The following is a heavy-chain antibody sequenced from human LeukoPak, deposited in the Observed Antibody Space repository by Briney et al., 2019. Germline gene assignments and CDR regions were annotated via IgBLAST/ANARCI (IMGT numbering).Heavy chain of an antibody. CDR3: ASTNYYDSSGFSNWFDP. Sequence: PGESLRLSCAASGFTFSNYEMNWVRQAPGKGLEWVSYISSSGSIYYADSVKGRFTISRDNAKNSLYLQMNSLRAEDTAIYYCASTNYYDSSGFSNWFDPWGQGTLVTVSS. D-gene: IGHD3-22*01. V-gene: IGHV3-48*03. J-gene: IGHJ5*02. CDR2: ISSSGSI. CDR1: GFTFSNYE.